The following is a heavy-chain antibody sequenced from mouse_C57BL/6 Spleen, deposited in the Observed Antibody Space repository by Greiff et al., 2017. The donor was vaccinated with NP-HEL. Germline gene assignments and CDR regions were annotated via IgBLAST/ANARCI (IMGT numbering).Heavy chain of an antibody. D-gene: IGHD1-1*01. CDR1: GYTFTEYT. CDR2: FYPGSGSI. J-gene: IGHJ1*03. CDR3: ARHEAPLYYYGSSYDWYYGV. Sequence: QVQLQQSGAELVKPGASVKLSCKASGYTFTEYTIHWVKQRSGQGLEWIGWFYPGSGSIKYNEKFKDKATLTADKSSSTVYMELSRLTSENSSVYFCARHEAPLYYYGSSYDWYYGVWGTGTTVTVAS. V-gene: IGHV1-62-2*01.